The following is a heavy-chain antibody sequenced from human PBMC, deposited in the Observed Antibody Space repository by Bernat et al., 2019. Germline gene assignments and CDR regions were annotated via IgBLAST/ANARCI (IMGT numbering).Heavy chain of an antibody. CDR3: ASKGDFWSGYSPY. V-gene: IGHV3-7*02. D-gene: IGHD3-3*01. Sequence: EVQLLESGGGLVQPGGSLRLSCAASGFTFSSYAMSWVRQAPGKGLEWVANIKQDGSEKYYVDSVKGRFTISRDNAKNSLYLQMNSLRAEDTAVYYCASKGDFWSGYSPYWGQGTLVTVSS. CDR2: IKQDGSEK. CDR1: GFTFSSYA. J-gene: IGHJ4*02.